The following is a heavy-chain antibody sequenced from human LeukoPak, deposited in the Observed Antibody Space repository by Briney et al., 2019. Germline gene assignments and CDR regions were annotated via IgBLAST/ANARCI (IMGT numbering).Heavy chain of an antibody. CDR3: ARHHNGGTHYFDY. Sequence: SETLSLTCTVSGGXVNGYYWSWVRRPPGQGLEWVAYIYYTGSSNSNPSLKSRVTISVDTSKNQFSLKLNSVTAADTAVYYCARHHNGGTHYFDYWGQGTLVTVSS. V-gene: IGHV4-59*08. CDR2: IYYTGSS. D-gene: IGHD4-23*01. J-gene: IGHJ4*02. CDR1: GGXVNGYY.